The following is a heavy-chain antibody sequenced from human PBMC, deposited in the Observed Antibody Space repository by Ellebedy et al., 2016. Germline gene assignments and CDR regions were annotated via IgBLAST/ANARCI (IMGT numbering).Heavy chain of an antibody. J-gene: IGHJ2*01. CDR1: GFTFSNAW. Sequence: GESLKISXAASGFTFSNAWMSWVRQAPGKGLEWVSSISSSSSYIYYADSVKGRFTISRDNSKNTLYLQMNSLRAEDTAVYYCAKEGGAAFLTGWAWYFDLWGRGTLVTVSS. CDR3: AKEGGAAFLTGWAWYFDL. V-gene: IGHV3-21*04. D-gene: IGHD3-9*01. CDR2: ISSSSSYI.